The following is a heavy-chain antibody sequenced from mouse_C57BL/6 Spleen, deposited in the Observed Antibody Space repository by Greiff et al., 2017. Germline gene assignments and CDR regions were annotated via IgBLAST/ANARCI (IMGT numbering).Heavy chain of an antibody. J-gene: IGHJ1*03. D-gene: IGHD1-1*01. Sequence: VQLQQPGAELVKPGASVKLSCKASGYTFTSYWMHWVKQRPGQGLEWIGMIHPNSGSTNYNEKFKSKATLTVDKSSSTAYMQLSSLTSEDSAVYYCARFYGSSYWDFDVWGTGTTVTVSS. CDR2: IHPNSGST. V-gene: IGHV1-64*01. CDR3: ARFYGSSYWDFDV. CDR1: GYTFTSYW.